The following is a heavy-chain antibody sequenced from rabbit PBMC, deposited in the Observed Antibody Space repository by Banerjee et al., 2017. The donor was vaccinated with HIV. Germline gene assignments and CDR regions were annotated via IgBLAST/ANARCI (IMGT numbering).Heavy chain of an antibody. CDR1: GIDFSSYYR. V-gene: IGHV1S43*01. Sequence: QSLEESGGDLVKPGASLTLTCKASGIDFSSYYRMCWVRQAPGRGLELIACIYTTSGSTWYASWVNGRFTISRSTSLNTVDLQMTSLTVADTATYFCARGEYSYGYGGYGLWGPGTLVTVS. CDR3: ARGEYSYGYGGYGL. D-gene: IGHD6-1*01. J-gene: IGHJ4*01. CDR2: IYTTSGST.